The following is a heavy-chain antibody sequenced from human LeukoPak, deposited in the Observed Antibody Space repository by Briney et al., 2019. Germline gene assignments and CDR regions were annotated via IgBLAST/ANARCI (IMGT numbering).Heavy chain of an antibody. CDR2: ISYDGSNK. V-gene: IGHV3-30*18. CDR3: AKGELPFDY. Sequence: GRSLRLSCAASGFTFSSYGMHWVRQAPGKGLEWVAVISYDGSNKCYADSVKGRFTISRDNSKNTLYLQMNGLRAEDTAVYYCAKGELPFDYWGQGTLVTVSS. J-gene: IGHJ4*02. D-gene: IGHD1-26*01. CDR1: GFTFSSYG.